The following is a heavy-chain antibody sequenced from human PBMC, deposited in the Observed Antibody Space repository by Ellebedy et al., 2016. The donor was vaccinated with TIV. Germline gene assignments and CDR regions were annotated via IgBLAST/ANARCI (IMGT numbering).Heavy chain of an antibody. V-gene: IGHV4-34*01. D-gene: IGHD6-19*01. CDR3: ARERDSSGWYQGDFDS. Sequence: MPGGSLRLSCGVSGGSFNANYWSWIRQTPAKGLEWIGTINHRGSTNYNPSLTGRAPISIDTSKKQFSLKLNSVTAADTAIYYCARERDSSGWYQGDFDSWGQGTLVTVSS. CDR2: INHRGST. J-gene: IGHJ4*02. CDR1: GGSFNANY.